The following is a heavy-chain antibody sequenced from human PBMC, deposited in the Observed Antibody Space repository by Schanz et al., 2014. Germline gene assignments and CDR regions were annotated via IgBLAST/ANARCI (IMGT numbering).Heavy chain of an antibody. CDR1: GFMFTKYA. CDR2: ISGTGTKT. CDR3: AAFNNRDAFNV. Sequence: DVQLVESGGGLAQPGGSLRLSCVASGFMFTKYAMNWVRQAPGKGLEWVSGISGTGTKTYYADSVKSRFTISRDNSKNTVFLQMSSLRADDTALYFCAAFNNRDAFNVWGQGTMVSVSS. D-gene: IGHD1-20*01. J-gene: IGHJ3*01. V-gene: IGHV3-23*04.